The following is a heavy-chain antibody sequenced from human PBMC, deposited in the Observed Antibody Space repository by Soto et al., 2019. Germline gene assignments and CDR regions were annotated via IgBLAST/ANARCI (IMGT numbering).Heavy chain of an antibody. CDR3: AKGARGSTAAADY. J-gene: IGHJ4*02. CDR1: GFTFSSYG. D-gene: IGHD6-13*01. Sequence: QVQLVEAGGGVVQPGRSLRLSCAASGFTFSSYGMHWVRQAPGKGLEWVAVISYDGSNKYYADSVKGRFTISRDNSKSTLYLQMNSLRAEDTAVYYCAKGARGSTAAADYWGQGTLVTVSS. V-gene: IGHV3-30*18. CDR2: ISYDGSNK.